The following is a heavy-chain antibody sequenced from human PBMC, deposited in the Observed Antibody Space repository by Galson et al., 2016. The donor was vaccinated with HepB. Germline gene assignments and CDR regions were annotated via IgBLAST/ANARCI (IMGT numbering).Heavy chain of an antibody. Sequence: SLRLSCAASGFTFSNYSMNWVRQAPGKGLEWVSSISSSNTYIYYADSVKGRFTISGDNAKNSLYLQMSSLRVEDTAVYYCAREPPYCSSTSCQIDYWGQGTLVTVSS. CDR2: ISSSNTYI. CDR3: AREPPYCSSTSCQIDY. CDR1: GFTFSNYS. V-gene: IGHV3-21*01. D-gene: IGHD2-2*01. J-gene: IGHJ4*02.